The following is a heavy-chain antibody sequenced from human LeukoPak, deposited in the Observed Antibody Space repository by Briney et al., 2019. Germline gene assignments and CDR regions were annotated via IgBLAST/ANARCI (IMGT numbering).Heavy chain of an antibody. CDR1: GYTFTSYD. CDR2: MNPNSGNT. V-gene: IGHV1-8*03. J-gene: IGHJ6*03. Sequence: ASVKVSCKASGYTFTSYDINWVRQATGRGLEWMGWMNPNSGNTGYAQKFQGRVTITRNTSISTAYMELSSLRSEDTAVYYCAREPIAYYYMDVWGKGTTVTVSS. D-gene: IGHD6-13*01. CDR3: AREPIAYYYMDV.